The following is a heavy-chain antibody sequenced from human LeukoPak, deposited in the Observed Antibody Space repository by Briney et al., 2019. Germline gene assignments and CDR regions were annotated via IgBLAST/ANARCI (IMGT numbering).Heavy chain of an antibody. V-gene: IGHV4-39*01. CDR3: ATTPVEMATIDYFDY. Sequence: SETLSLTCTVSGGSISSSSYYWGWIRQPPGKGLEWIGSIYYSGSTYYNPSLKSRVTISVDTSKNQFSLKLSSVTAADTAVYYCATTPVEMATIDYFDYWGQGTLVTVSS. J-gene: IGHJ4*02. CDR1: GGSISSSSYY. D-gene: IGHD5-24*01. CDR2: IYYSGST.